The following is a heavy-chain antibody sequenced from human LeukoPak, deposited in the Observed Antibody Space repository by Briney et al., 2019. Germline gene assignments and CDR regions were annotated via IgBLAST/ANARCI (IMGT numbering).Heavy chain of an antibody. CDR1: GFTFSSYW. D-gene: IGHD2-2*01. J-gene: IGHJ4*02. CDR3: ARDGEYCSSTSCYADY. CDR2: IKQDGSEK. V-gene: IGHV3-7*01. Sequence: GGSLRLSCAASGFTFSSYWMSWVRQAPGKGLEWVANIKQDGSEKYYVDSVKGRFTISRDNAKNSLYLQMNSLRAEDTAVYYCARDGEYCSSTSCYADYWGQGTLVTVSS.